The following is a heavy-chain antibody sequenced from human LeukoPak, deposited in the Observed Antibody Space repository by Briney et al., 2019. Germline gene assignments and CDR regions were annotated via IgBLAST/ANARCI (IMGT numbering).Heavy chain of an antibody. V-gene: IGHV3-53*01. CDR3: AKTDAVAGPGSFDY. D-gene: IGHD6-19*01. Sequence: GGSLRLSCAASGFTVSSNYMSWVRQAPGKGLEWVSVIYSGGSTYYADSVKGRFTISRDNSKNTLYLQMNSLRAEDTAVYYCAKTDAVAGPGSFDYWGQGTLVTVSS. CDR1: GFTVSSNY. CDR2: IYSGGST. J-gene: IGHJ4*02.